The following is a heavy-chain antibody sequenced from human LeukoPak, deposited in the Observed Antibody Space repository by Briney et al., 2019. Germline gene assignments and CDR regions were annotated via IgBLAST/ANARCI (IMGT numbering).Heavy chain of an antibody. CDR3: ATPKYYYDSSGYPGDSFDI. CDR1: GYTFTSYG. D-gene: IGHD3-22*01. CDR2: ISAYNGNT. V-gene: IGHV1-18*01. Sequence: ASVKVSCKASGYTFTSYGISWVRQAPGQGLEWMGWISAYNGNTNYAQKLQGRVTMTTDTSTSTAHMELRSLRSDDTAVYYCATPKYYYDSSGYPGDSFDIWGQGTMVTVSS. J-gene: IGHJ3*02.